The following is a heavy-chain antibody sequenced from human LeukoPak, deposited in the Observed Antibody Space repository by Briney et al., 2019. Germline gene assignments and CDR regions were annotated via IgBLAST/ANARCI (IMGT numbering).Heavy chain of an antibody. Sequence: GGSLRLSCAAAGFIFSSYGMHWVRQASGKGLEWVAFIRYDGSNQYYADSVKGRFTISRDNSKNPLYLQMNGLRAEDMAVYYCAKDMYSSSNPGWFDPWGQGTLVTVSS. V-gene: IGHV3-30*02. J-gene: IGHJ5*02. D-gene: IGHD6-13*01. CDR1: GFIFSSYG. CDR3: AKDMYSSSNPGWFDP. CDR2: IRYDGSNQ.